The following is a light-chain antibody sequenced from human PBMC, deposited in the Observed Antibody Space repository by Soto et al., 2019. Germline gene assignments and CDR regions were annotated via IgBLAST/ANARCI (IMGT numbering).Light chain of an antibody. Sequence: QSVLTQPSSVSGAPGQRVTISCTGSSSNIGAGYDVHWYQQLPGTAPKVLIYGNNIRPSGVPDRFSVSKSGTSASLAITGLQTEDEADYYCQSYDSSLSGSLFGGGTKLTVL. V-gene: IGLV1-40*01. CDR1: SSNIGAGYD. CDR3: QSYDSSLSGSL. CDR2: GNN. J-gene: IGLJ2*01.